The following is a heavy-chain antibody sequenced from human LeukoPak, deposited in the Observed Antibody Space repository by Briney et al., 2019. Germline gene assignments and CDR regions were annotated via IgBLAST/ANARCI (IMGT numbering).Heavy chain of an antibody. D-gene: IGHD2-2*01. Sequence: ASVRVSCKASGYTFTDYYMHWVRLAPGQGREWMGSINPNSGGTNYVQKFQGGVTMTRDTSINTAYMELSRLTSDDTAVYYCARANFLYCSSTSCLFDYWGQGTLVTVSS. CDR1: GYTFTDYY. J-gene: IGHJ4*02. V-gene: IGHV1-2*02. CDR2: INPNSGGT. CDR3: ARANFLYCSSTSCLFDY.